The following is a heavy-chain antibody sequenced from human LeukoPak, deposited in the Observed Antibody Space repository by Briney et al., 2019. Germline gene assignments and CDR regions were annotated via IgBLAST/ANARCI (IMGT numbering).Heavy chain of an antibody. CDR3: ARDGDY. Sequence: SETLSLTCTVSGGSVNVGSYYWTWIRQPPGKGLEWIGYIYSSGSTNYNPSLKSRVTISLDTSKNQFSLRLSSVSAADTAVYYCARDGDYWGQGTLVTVSS. V-gene: IGHV4-61*01. J-gene: IGHJ4*02. CDR2: IYSSGST. CDR1: GGSVNVGSYY.